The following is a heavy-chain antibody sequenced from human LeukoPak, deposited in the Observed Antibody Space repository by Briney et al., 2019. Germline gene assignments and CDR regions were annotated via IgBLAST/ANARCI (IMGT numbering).Heavy chain of an antibody. D-gene: IGHD5-18*01. CDR1: GYTFTGYY. Sequence: ASVKVSCKASGYTFTGYYMHWVRQAPGQGLEWMGWINPNSGGTNYAQKFQGRVTMTRDTSISTAYMELSRLRSDDTAVYYCARGIQLWLTLDYYGMDVWGQGTTVTVSS. J-gene: IGHJ6*02. V-gene: IGHV1-2*02. CDR2: INPNSGGT. CDR3: ARGIQLWLTLDYYGMDV.